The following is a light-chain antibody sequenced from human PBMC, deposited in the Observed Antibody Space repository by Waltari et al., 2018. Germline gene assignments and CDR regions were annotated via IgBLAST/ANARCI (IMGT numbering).Light chain of an antibody. CDR2: GAS. J-gene: IGKJ4*01. CDR1: QTISGSW. CDR3: QQYDGSSVT. Sequence: EIALTQSPGTLSLSPGERATLSCRASQTISGSWLTWYQRKPGQAPRLLIYGASGRATVIPVRFSGSGSGTDFTLTISRLEPEDSAVYYCQQYDGSSVTFGGGTKVEVK. V-gene: IGKV3-20*01.